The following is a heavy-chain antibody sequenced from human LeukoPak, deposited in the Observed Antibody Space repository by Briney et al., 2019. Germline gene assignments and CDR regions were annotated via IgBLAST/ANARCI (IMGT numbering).Heavy chain of an antibody. CDR3: ARAVGSGSFQTYYYYMDV. V-gene: IGHV1-18*01. D-gene: IGHD3-10*01. CDR2: ISAYNGNT. CDR1: GYTFTSYG. Sequence: ASVKVSCKASGYTFTSYGISWVRQAPGQGLEWMGWISAYNGNTNYAQKLQGRVTMTTDTSTSTAYMELRSLRSDDTAVYYCARAVGSGSFQTYYYYMDVWGKGTTVTISS. J-gene: IGHJ6*03.